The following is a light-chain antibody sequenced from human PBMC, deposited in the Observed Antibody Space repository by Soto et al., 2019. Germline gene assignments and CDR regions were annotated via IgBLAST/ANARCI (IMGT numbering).Light chain of an antibody. V-gene: IGKV3-15*01. CDR3: QQYDNWPWT. Sequence: IVISQSASTLSVSPGGRATLSCRASQSISDTLAWYQQKPGQAPRLLIHGASTRAPGFPARFSGSGSGADFTLTISSLQSEDFAVYYCQQYDNWPWTFGQGTKVDI. CDR1: QSISDT. CDR2: GAS. J-gene: IGKJ1*01.